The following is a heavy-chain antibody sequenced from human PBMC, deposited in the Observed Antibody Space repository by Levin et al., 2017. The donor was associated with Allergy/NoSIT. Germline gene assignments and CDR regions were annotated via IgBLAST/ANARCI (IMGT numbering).Heavy chain of an antibody. V-gene: IGHV3-11*01. Sequence: GGSLRLSCAASGFTFSDYYMSWIRQAPGKGLEWVSYISSSGSTIYYADSVKGRFTISRDNAKNSLYLQMNSLRAEDTAVYYCARESVRSSSWYRDFDYWGQGTLVTVSS. D-gene: IGHD6-13*01. CDR1: GFTFSDYY. CDR3: ARESVRSSSWYRDFDY. CDR2: ISSSGSTI. J-gene: IGHJ4*02.